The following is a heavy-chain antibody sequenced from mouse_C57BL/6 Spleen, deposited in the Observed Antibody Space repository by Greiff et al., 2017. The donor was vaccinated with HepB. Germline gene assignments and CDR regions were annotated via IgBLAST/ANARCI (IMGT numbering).Heavy chain of an antibody. CDR2: IYPGSGST. CDR1: GYTFTSYW. Sequence: VQLQQSGAELVKPGASVKMSCKASGYTFTSYWITWVKQRPGQGLEWIGDIYPGSGSTNYNEKFKSKATLTVDTSSSTAYMQLSSLTSEDSAVDYCARGVDYDGKAMDYWGQGTSVTVSS. J-gene: IGHJ4*01. V-gene: IGHV1-55*01. D-gene: IGHD2-4*01. CDR3: ARGVDYDGKAMDY.